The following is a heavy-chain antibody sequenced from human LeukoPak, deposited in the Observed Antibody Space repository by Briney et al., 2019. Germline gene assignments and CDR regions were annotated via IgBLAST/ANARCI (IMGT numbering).Heavy chain of an antibody. CDR2: IRSKAYGGTT. CDR1: GFTFGDYA. Sequence: PGGSLRLSCTASGFTFGDYAMSWVRQAPGKGLEWVGFIRSKAYGGTTEYAASVKGRFTISRDDSKSIAYLQMNSLKTEDTAVYYCTQEMATTYVDYWGQGTLVTVSS. CDR3: TQEMATTYVDY. J-gene: IGHJ4*02. V-gene: IGHV3-49*04. D-gene: IGHD5-24*01.